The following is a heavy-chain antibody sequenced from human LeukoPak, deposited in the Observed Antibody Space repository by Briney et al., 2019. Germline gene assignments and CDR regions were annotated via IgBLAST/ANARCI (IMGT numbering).Heavy chain of an antibody. CDR2: IKSKSDGGTT. V-gene: IGHV3-15*01. D-gene: IGHD3-9*01. CDR3: TTEPWKYDILTGYSDY. J-gene: IGHJ4*02. CDR1: GFTFSNAL. Sequence: GGSLRLSCAASGFTFSNALMSWVRQAPGKGLEWVGRIKSKSDGGTTDYAAPVKGRFTISRDDSKNTLYLQMNSLKTEGTAVYYCTTEPWKYDILTGYSDYWGQGTLVTVSS.